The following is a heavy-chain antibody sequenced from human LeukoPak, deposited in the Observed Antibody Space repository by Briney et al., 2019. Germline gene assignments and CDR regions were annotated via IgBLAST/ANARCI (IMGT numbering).Heavy chain of an antibody. CDR2: IYYSGST. CDR3: ARTVDYDILTGYYHYYYMDV. D-gene: IGHD3-9*01. J-gene: IGHJ6*03. V-gene: IGHV4-59*01. CDR1: GGSISSYY. Sequence: PSETLSLTCTVSGGSISSYYWSWIRQPPGKGLEWIGYIYYSGSTNYNPSLKSRVTISVDTSKNQFSLKLSSVTAADTAVYYCARTVDYDILTGYYHYYYMDVWGKGTTVTISS.